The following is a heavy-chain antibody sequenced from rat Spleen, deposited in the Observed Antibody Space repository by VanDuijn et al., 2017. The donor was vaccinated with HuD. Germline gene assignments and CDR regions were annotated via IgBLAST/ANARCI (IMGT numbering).Heavy chain of an antibody. CDR3: ARQLTGLYVMDA. V-gene: IGHV5-7*01. D-gene: IGHD5-1*01. CDR1: GFTFSDYN. Sequence: EVQLVESGGGLVQPGRSLKLSCAASGFTFSDYNMAWVRQAPKKGLEWVATISYDGSSTYYRDSVKGRFTISRDNAKSTLYLQMDSLRSEDTATYYCARQLTGLYVMDAWGQGASVTVSS. CDR2: ISYDGSST. J-gene: IGHJ4*01.